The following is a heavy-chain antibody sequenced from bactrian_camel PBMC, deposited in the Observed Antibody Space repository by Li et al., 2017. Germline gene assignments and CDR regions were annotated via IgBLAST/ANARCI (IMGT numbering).Heavy chain of an antibody. D-gene: IGHD4*01. J-gene: IGHJ4*01. CDR1: GFTASTFA. V-gene: IGHV3S10*01. CDR2: IDSGGST. CDR3: AKDNAPWSDYADTYMH. Sequence: VQLVESGGGLVQPGGSLRLSCAASGFTASTFAMSWVRQAPGKGLEWVSGIDSGGSTYYAEFVKGRFTISRDNTKNTVYLQLNSLKTEDMAMYYCAKDNAPWSDYADTYMHWGQGTQVTVS.